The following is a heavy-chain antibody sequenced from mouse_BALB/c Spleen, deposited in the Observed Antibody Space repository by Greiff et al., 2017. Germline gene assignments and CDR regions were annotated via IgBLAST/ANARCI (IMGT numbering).Heavy chain of an antibody. CDR2: IYPYNGGT. CDR1: GYTFTDYN. CDR3: ARRYGSSYRGAMDY. Sequence: EVKLQESGPELVKPGASVKISCKASGYTFTDYNMHWVKQSHGKSLEWIGYIYPYNGGTGYNQKFKSKATLTVDNSSSTAYMELRSLTSEDSAVYYCARRYGSSYRGAMDYWGQGTSVTVSS. V-gene: IGHV1S29*02. D-gene: IGHD1-1*01. J-gene: IGHJ4*01.